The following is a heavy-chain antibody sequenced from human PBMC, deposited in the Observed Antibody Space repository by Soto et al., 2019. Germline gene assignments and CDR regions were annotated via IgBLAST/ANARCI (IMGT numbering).Heavy chain of an antibody. V-gene: IGHV3-74*01. D-gene: IGHD4-17*01. Sequence: EVQLVESGGGLVQPWGSLRLSCVASGFTFSDYWMHWVRQAPGKGLVWASRIKFDGSFTSHADSVKGRFTISRDNARNTVQLQMDSLRAEDTGVYYCARGLRNYYGVDVWGQGTTVTVSS. J-gene: IGHJ6*02. CDR1: GFTFSDYW. CDR2: IKFDGSFT. CDR3: ARGLRNYYGVDV.